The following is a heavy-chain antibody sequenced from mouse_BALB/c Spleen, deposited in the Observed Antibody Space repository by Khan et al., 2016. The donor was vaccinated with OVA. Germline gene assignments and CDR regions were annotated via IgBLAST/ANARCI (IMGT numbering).Heavy chain of an antibody. V-gene: IGHV1S56*01. CDR2: IYPGNINT. CDR1: GYTFTSYY. J-gene: IGHJ4*01. Sequence: QVQLKQSGPELVKPGASVRISCKASGYTFTSYYIHWVKQRPGQGLEWIGWIYPGNINTGYNEKFKGKATLTADKSSSTAYMQLSSLTSEDSAVYFCESWRGNCPSYSMNYWGQGTSVTVSS. CDR3: ESWRGNCPSYSMNY. D-gene: IGHD2-1*01.